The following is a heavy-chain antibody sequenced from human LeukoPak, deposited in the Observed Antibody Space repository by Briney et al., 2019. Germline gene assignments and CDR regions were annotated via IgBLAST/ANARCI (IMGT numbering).Heavy chain of an antibody. V-gene: IGHV3-23*01. J-gene: IGHJ2*01. Sequence: PGGSLRLSCAAPGFSFSSYAMSWVRQAPGKGLEWVSGISGSGGNTYYADSVKGRFTISRDNSNNTLYLQMNSLRAEDTAVYYCAKDPTTVINWYFDLWGRGTLVTVSS. CDR2: ISGSGGNT. D-gene: IGHD4-17*01. CDR3: AKDPTTVINWYFDL. CDR1: GFSFSSYA.